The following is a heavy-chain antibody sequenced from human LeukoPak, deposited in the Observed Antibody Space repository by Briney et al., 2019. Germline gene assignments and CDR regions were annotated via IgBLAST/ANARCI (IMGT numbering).Heavy chain of an antibody. Sequence: GASVKVSCKASGYTFTSYDINWVRQATGQGLEWMGWMNPNSGNTGYAQKFQGRVTITRNTSISTAYMELSSLRSDDTAVYYCVRRDGYNYEAFDIWGQGTMVTVSS. J-gene: IGHJ3*02. CDR3: VRRDGYNYEAFDI. CDR2: MNPNSGNT. V-gene: IGHV1-8*03. CDR1: GYTFTSYD. D-gene: IGHD5-24*01.